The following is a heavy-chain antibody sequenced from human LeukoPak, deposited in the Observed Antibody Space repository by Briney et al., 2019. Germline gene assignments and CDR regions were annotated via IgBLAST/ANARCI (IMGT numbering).Heavy chain of an antibody. V-gene: IGHV4-59*02. CDR1: GASVRSHY. CDR3: ARRDGDNYDFDY. D-gene: IGHD5-24*01. CDR2: GFYIGRT. Sequence: PSETLSLTCTVSGASVRSHYWSWIRQTPGKGLEWLGYGFYIGRTNYNPSLGSRVAISLDTSKNQFSLRLTAVTAADTAVYYYARRDGDNYDFDYWGQGILVTVSS. J-gene: IGHJ4*02.